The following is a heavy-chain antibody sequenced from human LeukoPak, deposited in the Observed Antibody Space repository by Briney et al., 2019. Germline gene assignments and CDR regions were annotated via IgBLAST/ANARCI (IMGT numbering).Heavy chain of an antibody. CDR2: IYSGGST. Sequence: GGSLRLSCAASEFSVGSNYMTWVRQAPGKGLEWVSLIYSGGSTYYADSVKGRFTISRDNAKNSLHLQMNSLRAEDTALYYCARVRPGQWLPRDAFDIWGQGTMVTVSS. V-gene: IGHV3-66*01. J-gene: IGHJ3*02. D-gene: IGHD6-19*01. CDR1: EFSVGSNY. CDR3: ARVRPGQWLPRDAFDI.